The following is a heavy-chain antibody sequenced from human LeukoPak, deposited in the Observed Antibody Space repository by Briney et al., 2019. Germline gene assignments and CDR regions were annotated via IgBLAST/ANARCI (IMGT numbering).Heavy chain of an antibody. D-gene: IGHD2-2*01. CDR1: GGSFSGYY. CDR3: ARAGYCSSTSCQPLHYYGSGSYYY. J-gene: IGHJ4*02. Sequence: PSETLSLTCAVYGGSFSGYYWSWIRQPPGKGLEWIGEINHSGSTNYNPSLKSRVTISVDTSKNQLSLKRSAVTAADTAVYYCARAGYCSSTSCQPLHYYGSGSYYYWGQGTLVTVSS. CDR2: INHSGST. V-gene: IGHV4-34*01.